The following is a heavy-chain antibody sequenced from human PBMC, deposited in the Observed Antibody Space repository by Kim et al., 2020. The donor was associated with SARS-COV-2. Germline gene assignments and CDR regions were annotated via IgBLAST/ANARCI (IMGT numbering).Heavy chain of an antibody. CDR3: ARDRPYSSGWWTNYYYYYGMDV. Sequence: GGSLRLSCAASGFTFSSYWMHWVRQAPGKGLVWVSRINSDGSSTSYADSVKGRFTISRDNAKNTLYLQMNSLRAEDTAVYYCARDRPYSSGWWTNYYYYYGMDVWGQGTTVPVSS. J-gene: IGHJ6*02. CDR1: GFTFSSYW. V-gene: IGHV3-74*01. CDR2: INSDGSST. D-gene: IGHD6-19*01.